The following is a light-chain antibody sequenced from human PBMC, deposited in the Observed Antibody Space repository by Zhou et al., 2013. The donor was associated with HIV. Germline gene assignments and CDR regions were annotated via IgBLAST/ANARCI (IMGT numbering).Light chain of an antibody. CDR1: QAITTY. J-gene: IGKJ1*01. Sequence: QLTQSPPFLSASLGDRVTITCRASQAITTYLAWYQQKPGQGPKLLIYGASTLQRGVPSRFSGSGSGTDFSLTISNLQPEDFATYYCQQYNTYSQTFGQGTKVGN. V-gene: IGKV1-9*01. CDR2: GAS. CDR3: QQYNTYSQT.